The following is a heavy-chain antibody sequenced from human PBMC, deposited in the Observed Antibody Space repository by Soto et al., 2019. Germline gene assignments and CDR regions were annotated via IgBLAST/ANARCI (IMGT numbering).Heavy chain of an antibody. CDR2: ITSSGSYI. Sequence: DVQLVESGGGLVKPGGSLRLSCVASGPTFSTYGMNWIRQTPGKGLEWVSSITSSGSYILYADSVQGRFTVSRDNAKNAMYLEMNSLSVEHTAVYFCARDESAGSSTSDWGQGTLVTVSS. J-gene: IGHJ4*02. V-gene: IGHV3-21*01. CDR3: ARDESAGSSTSD. D-gene: IGHD2-2*01. CDR1: GPTFSTYG.